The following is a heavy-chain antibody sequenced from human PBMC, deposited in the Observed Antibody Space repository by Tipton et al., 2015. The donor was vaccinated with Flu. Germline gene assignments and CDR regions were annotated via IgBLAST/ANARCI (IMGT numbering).Heavy chain of an antibody. CDR1: GFNLTYYE. Sequence: SLRLSCAASGFNLTYYEINWVRQAPGKGLEWISHIGSTVSPTYFADSLKGRFSVSRDNARNSGSLLLTSLRADGTAVYYCAKDRWGVGFGLQVWGQGPTGTVSS. J-gene: IGHJ6*02. D-gene: IGHD3-10*01. V-gene: IGHV3-48*03. CDR3: AKDRWGVGFGLQV. CDR2: IGSTVSPT.